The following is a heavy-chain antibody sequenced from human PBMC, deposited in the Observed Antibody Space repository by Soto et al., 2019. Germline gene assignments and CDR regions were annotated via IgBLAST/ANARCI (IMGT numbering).Heavy chain of an antibody. CDR1: GFTFSSYA. V-gene: IGHV3-23*01. J-gene: IGHJ5*02. Sequence: GGSLRLSCAASGFTFSSYAMSWVRQAPGKGLEWVSAISGSGGSTYYADSVKGRFTISRDNSKNTLYLQMNSLRAEDTAVYYCAKGVDYYGSARYWFDPWGQGTLVTVSS. CDR3: AKGVDYYGSARYWFDP. CDR2: ISGSGGST. D-gene: IGHD3-10*01.